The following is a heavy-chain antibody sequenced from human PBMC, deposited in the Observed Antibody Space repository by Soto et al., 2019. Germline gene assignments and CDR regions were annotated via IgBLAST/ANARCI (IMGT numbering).Heavy chain of an antibody. D-gene: IGHD3-10*01. V-gene: IGHV3-66*01. CDR1: GFTVSNNY. Sequence: EVLLVESGGGFVQPGGSLRLSCAASGFTVSNNYMTWVRQAPGKGLEWVSVIQGGGSISYADSVRDRFTISRDSSKNTVFLQMSSLRPEDPAVYFCARGEGSGSNALGDWGQGTLVTVSS. CDR3: ARGEGSGSNALGD. J-gene: IGHJ4*02. CDR2: IQGGGSI.